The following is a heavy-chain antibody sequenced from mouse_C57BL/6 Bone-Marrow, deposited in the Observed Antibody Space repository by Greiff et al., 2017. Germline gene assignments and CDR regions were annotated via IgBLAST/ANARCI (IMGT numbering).Heavy chain of an antibody. J-gene: IGHJ3*01. CDR1: GYTFTSYW. CDR2: IDPSDSYT. CDR3: ARGSYYYGSSFFAY. D-gene: IGHD1-1*01. Sequence: QVQLQQPGAELVRPGTSVKLSCKASGYTFTSYWMHWVKQRPGQGLEWIGVIDPSDSYTNYNQKFKGKATLTVDTSSSTAYMQLSSLTSEDAAVYYCARGSYYYGSSFFAYWGQGTLVTVSA. V-gene: IGHV1-59*01.